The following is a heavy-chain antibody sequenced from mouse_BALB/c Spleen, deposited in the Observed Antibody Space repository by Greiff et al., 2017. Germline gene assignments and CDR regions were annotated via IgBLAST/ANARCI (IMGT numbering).Heavy chain of an antibody. D-gene: IGHD3-1*01. CDR2: IWAGGST. Sequence: VQLVESGPGLVAPSQSLSITCTVSGFSLTSYGVHWVRQPPGKGLEWLGVIWAGGSTNYNSALMSRLSISKDNSKSQVFLKMNSLQTDDTAMYYCAREGAYYFDYWGQGTTLTVSS. J-gene: IGHJ2*01. CDR1: GFSLTSYG. CDR3: AREGAYYFDY. V-gene: IGHV2-9*02.